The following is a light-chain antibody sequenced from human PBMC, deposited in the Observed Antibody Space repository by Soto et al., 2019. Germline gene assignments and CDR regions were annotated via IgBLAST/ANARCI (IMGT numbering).Light chain of an antibody. Sequence: DLQMTQSPSTLSASVGDRVTITCRASRSISSWLAWYQQKPGKAPKLLIYDASSLESGVPSRFSGSGSGTEFTLTISSLQPDDFATYYCQQYNSYSTFGQGTKLEIK. J-gene: IGKJ2*01. V-gene: IGKV1-5*01. CDR3: QQYNSYST. CDR2: DAS. CDR1: RSISSW.